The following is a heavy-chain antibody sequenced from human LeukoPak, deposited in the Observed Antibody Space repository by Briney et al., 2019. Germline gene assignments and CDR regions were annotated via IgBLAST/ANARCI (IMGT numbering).Heavy chain of an antibody. D-gene: IGHD3-10*01. CDR2: IYPGDSDT. CDR1: GYSFSNYW. J-gene: IGHJ3*02. V-gene: IGHV5-51*01. CDR3: ARSYGSGSYGGAFDI. Sequence: GESLKIFCKGSGYSFSNYWIGWVRQMPGKGLEWMGIIYPGDSDTRYSPAFQGQVTMSADKSISTAYLQWSSLKASDTAMYYCARSYGSGSYGGAFDIWGQGTMVTVSS.